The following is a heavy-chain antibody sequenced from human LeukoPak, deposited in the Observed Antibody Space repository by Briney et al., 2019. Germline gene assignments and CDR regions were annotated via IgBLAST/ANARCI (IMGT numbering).Heavy chain of an antibody. CDR3: ANVIGSSRKCGMDV. D-gene: IGHD2-2*01. J-gene: IGHJ6*02. CDR1: GFTFSTYS. Sequence: GGSLRLSCAASGFTFSTYSVSWVRQVPGKGLEWVSAISGSGGSTYYADSVKGRFTISRDNSKDTLDLQMNSLRAEDTAIYYCANVIGSSRKCGMDVWGQGTTVTVSS. CDR2: ISGSGGST. V-gene: IGHV3-23*01.